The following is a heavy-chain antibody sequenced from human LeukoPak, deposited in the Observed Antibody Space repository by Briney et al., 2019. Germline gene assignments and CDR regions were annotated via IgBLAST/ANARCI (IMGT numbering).Heavy chain of an antibody. CDR3: ARDLGSWADDAFDI. D-gene: IGHD6-13*01. CDR1: GFTFSSYS. V-gene: IGHV3-21*01. J-gene: IGHJ3*02. CDR2: ISSSSSYI. Sequence: SGGSLRLSCAASGFTFSSYSMNWVRQAPGKGLEWVSSISSSSSYIYYADSVKGRFTISRDNAKNSLYLQMNSLRAEDTAVYYCARDLGSWADDAFDIWGQGTMVTVSS.